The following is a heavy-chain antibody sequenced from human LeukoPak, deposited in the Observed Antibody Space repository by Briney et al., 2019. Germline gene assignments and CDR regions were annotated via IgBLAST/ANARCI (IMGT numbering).Heavy chain of an antibody. CDR2: IYSTGDT. D-gene: IGHD7-27*01. V-gene: IGHV3-53*01. CDR1: EFSVSNNY. CDR3: GTGTNWGY. J-gene: IGHJ4*02. Sequence: GGSLRLSCAASEFSVSNNYMTWVRQAPGKGLEWVSTIYSTGDTSYVDSVKGRFTISRDKSKNTLYLQMNSLRADDTAVYYCGTGTNWGYWGQGTLVTVSS.